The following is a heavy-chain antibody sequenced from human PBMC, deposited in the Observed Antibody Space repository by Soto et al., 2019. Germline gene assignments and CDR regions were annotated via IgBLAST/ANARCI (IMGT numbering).Heavy chain of an antibody. D-gene: IGHD3-10*01. Sequence: GGSLRLSCAASGFTFSSYGMHWVRQAPGKGLEWVAVISYDGSNKYYADSVKGRFTISRDNSKNTLYLQMNSLRAEDTAVYYCAKDLQPYYYGSDPEDWGQGTLVTVSS. CDR3: AKDLQPYYYGSDPED. CDR1: GFTFSSYG. V-gene: IGHV3-30*18. CDR2: ISYDGSNK. J-gene: IGHJ4*02.